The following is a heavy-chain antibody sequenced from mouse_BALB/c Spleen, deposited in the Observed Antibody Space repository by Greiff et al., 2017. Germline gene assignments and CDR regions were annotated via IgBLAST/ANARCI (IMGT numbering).Heavy chain of an antibody. J-gene: IGHJ2*01. Sequence: EVQLQQSGPELVKPGASVKISCKASGYTFTDYNMHWVKQSHGKSLEWIGYIYPYNGGTGYNQKFKSKATLTVDNSSSTAYMELRSLTSEDSAVYYCARGDYDASGFDYWGQGTTLTVSA. CDR1: GYTFTDYN. V-gene: IGHV1S29*02. CDR3: ARGDYDASGFDY. D-gene: IGHD2-4*01. CDR2: IYPYNGGT.